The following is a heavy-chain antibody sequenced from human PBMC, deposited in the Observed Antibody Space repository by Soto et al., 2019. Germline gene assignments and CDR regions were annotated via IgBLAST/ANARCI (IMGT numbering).Heavy chain of an antibody. J-gene: IGHJ6*02. CDR1: XXXXXXXXXX. CDR2: IYFSGST. Sequence: QVQLQESGPGRVKPSETLSLTCTVSXXXXXXXXXXXXWIRQPPGKGLEWIGYIYFSGSTNYNPXLKXRXXMSXDXSXXXXSXXLXSVTAADTAVYFCTRDVDFGEEDVWGQGTTVTVSS. D-gene: IGHD4-17*01. V-gene: IGHV4-61*01. CDR3: TRDVDFGEEDV.